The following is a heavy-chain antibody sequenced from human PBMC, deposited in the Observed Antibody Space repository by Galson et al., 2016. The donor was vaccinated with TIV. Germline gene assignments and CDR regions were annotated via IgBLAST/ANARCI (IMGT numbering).Heavy chain of an antibody. J-gene: IGHJ5*02. V-gene: IGHV1-24*01. Sequence: GNSLNELVIHWVRQAPGKGLEWMGGFDPEVAKTVYVQKLQDRVTMAADTSTNTAYMELGSLRFEDTAVYFCATDAWFPGLSLDTWGQGTLVTVSS. CDR1: GNSLNELV. D-gene: IGHD2/OR15-2a*01. CDR3: ATDAWFPGLSLDT. CDR2: FDPEVAKT.